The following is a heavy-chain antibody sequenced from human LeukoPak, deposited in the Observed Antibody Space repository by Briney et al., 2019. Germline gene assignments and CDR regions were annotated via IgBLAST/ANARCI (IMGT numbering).Heavy chain of an antibody. CDR2: IRYDGSNK. Sequence: GSLRLSCAASGFTFSSYGMHWVRQAPGKGLEWVAFIRYDGSNKYYADSVKGRFTISRDNSKNTLYLQMNSLRAEDTAVYYCANLGYYYDSSGYYGYWGQGTLVTVSS. D-gene: IGHD3-22*01. J-gene: IGHJ4*02. CDR1: GFTFSSYG. V-gene: IGHV3-30*02. CDR3: ANLGYYYDSSGYYGY.